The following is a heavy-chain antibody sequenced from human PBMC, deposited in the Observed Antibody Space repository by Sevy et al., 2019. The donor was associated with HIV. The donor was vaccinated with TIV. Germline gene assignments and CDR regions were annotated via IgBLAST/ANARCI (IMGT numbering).Heavy chain of an antibody. J-gene: IGHJ6*02. Sequence: GGSLRLSCAASGFTFSSYWMSWVRQAPGKGLEWVANIKQDGSEKYYVDSVKGRFTISRDNAKNSLYLQMNSLRAEDTAVYYCAGCMILAIGGMDVWGQGTTVTVSS. CDR3: AGCMILAIGGMDV. D-gene: IGHD3-22*01. CDR2: IKQDGSEK. CDR1: GFTFSSYW. V-gene: IGHV3-7*01.